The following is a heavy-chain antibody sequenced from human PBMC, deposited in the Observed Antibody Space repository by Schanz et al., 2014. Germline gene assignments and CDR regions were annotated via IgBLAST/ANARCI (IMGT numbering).Heavy chain of an antibody. V-gene: IGHV1-46*02. D-gene: IGHD6-13*01. CDR3: ARDGEAAAGCDY. CDR1: GYTFNNHG. J-gene: IGHJ4*02. CDR2: INPSGGST. Sequence: QVQLVQSGGEVKKPGASATVSCKASGYTFNNHGISWVRQAPGQGLEWMGIINPSGGSTSYAQKFQGRVTMTRDTSTSTVDMELSSLRSEDAARYYCARDGEAAAGCDYWGQGTLVTVSA.